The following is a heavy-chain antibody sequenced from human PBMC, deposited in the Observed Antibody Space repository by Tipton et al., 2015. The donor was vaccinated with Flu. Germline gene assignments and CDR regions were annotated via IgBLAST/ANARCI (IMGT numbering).Heavy chain of an antibody. V-gene: IGHV1-69*01. J-gene: IGHJ4*02. Sequence: QSGAEVKKPGSSVKVSCKASGGTFSSYAISWVRQAPGQGLEWMGGIIPILGIANYAQKFQGRVTITADESTSTAYMELSSLRSEDTAVYYCARDLRTYYGILTGYPLIDYWGQGTLVTVSS. CDR3: ARDLRTYYGILTGYPLIDY. D-gene: IGHD3-9*01. CDR2: IIPILGIA. CDR1: GGTFSSYA.